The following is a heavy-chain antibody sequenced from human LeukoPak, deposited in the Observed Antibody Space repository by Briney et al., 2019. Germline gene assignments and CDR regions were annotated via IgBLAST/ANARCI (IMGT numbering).Heavy chain of an antibody. CDR1: GFTVSSNY. CDR2: IYSGGST. CDR3: AKLECCGSPGENFDY. Sequence: GGSLRLSCAASGFTVSSNYMSWVRQAPGKGLEWVSVIYSGGSTYYADSVKGRFTISRDNSKNTLYLQMNSLRAEDTAVYYCAKLECCGSPGENFDYWGQGTLVTVSS. D-gene: IGHD1-26*01. V-gene: IGHV3-53*01. J-gene: IGHJ4*02.